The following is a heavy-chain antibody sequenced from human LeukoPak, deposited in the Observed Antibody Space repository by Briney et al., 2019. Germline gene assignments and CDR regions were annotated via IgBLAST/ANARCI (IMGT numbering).Heavy chain of an antibody. CDR3: ASTGYSSSWYKGDAFDI. CDR2: IYYSGST. Sequence: SETLSLTCTVSGGSISSSSYYWGWIRQPPGKGLEWIGSIYYSGSTYYNPSLKSRVTISVDTSKNQFSLKLSSVTAADTAVYYCASTGYSSSWYKGDAFDIWAKGQWSPSLQ. CDR1: GGSISSSSYY. J-gene: IGHJ3*02. V-gene: IGHV4-39*01. D-gene: IGHD6-13*01.